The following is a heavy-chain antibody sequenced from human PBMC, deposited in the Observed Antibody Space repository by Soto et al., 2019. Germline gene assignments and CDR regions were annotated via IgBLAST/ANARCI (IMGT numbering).Heavy chain of an antibody. CDR1: GGSISSYY. Sequence: SETLSLTCTVSGGSISSYYWSWIRQTPGKGLEWIGEIFHSGSTNYSPSLKSRVTISVDKSKNQFSLKLSSVTAADTAVYYCARFMTMVTNLAFDIWGQGTMVTVSS. V-gene: IGHV4-59*12. D-gene: IGHD4-17*01. CDR3: ARFMTMVTNLAFDI. J-gene: IGHJ3*02. CDR2: IFHSGST.